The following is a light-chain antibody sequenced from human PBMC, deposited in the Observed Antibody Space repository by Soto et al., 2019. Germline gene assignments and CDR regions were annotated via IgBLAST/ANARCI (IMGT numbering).Light chain of an antibody. J-gene: IGKJ4*01. CDR3: QQFKSYPLT. CDR1: QTISRY. V-gene: IGKV1-39*01. CDR2: GVF. Sequence: DTQMTQSPSSLSASVGDRVTITCRTSQTISRYLNWYQQKPGKAPKLVIYGVFNLQSGVPSRFSGSGFGTDFTLTISSLQPEDFATYYCQQFKSYPLTFGGGTKVDTK.